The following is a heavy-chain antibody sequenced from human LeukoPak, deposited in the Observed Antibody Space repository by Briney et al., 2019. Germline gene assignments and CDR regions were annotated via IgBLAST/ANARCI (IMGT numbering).Heavy chain of an antibody. CDR2: ISGSGGST. J-gene: IGHJ4*02. Sequence: GGSLRLSCVASGFTLSSYAMTWVRQAPGKGLEWVSAISGSGGSTYYADSVKGRFTISRDNSKNTLYLQMNSLRAEDTAVYYCAKGPGSSRYCSGGTCYSPFDYWGQGTLVTVSS. CDR3: AKGPGSSRYCSGGTCYSPFDY. D-gene: IGHD2-15*01. V-gene: IGHV3-23*01. CDR1: GFTLSSYA.